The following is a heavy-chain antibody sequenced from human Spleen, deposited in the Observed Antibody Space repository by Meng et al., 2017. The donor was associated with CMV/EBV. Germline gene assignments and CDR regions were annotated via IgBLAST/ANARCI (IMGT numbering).Heavy chain of an antibody. D-gene: IGHD3-22*01. CDR1: GGSFRGYY. Sequence: SQTLSLTCAVYGGSFRGYYWSWIRQPPGKGLEWIGEINHSGSTNYNPSLKSRVTISVDTSKNQFSLKLSSVTAADTAVYYCARGPIIYDSSGYSHYYGMDVWGQGTTVTVSS. J-gene: IGHJ6*02. CDR2: INHSGST. V-gene: IGHV4-34*01. CDR3: ARGPIIYDSSGYSHYYGMDV.